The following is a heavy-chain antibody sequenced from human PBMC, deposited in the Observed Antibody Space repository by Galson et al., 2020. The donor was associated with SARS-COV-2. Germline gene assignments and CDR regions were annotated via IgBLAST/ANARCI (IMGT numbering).Heavy chain of an antibody. V-gene: IGHV3-21*01. J-gene: IGHJ6*02. CDR3: ARDEGIRGYNYGRLYYGLDV. Sequence: NSGGSLRLSCAASGFPFSTYSMNWVRLAPGKGLEWVSSIRTSSSYTYYADSVKGRFSISRDNPRNSLYLQMNSLRAEDTAVYYCARDEGIRGYNYGRLYYGLDVWGQGTTVTVSS. D-gene: IGHD5-18*01. CDR1: GFPFSTYS. CDR2: IRTSSSYT.